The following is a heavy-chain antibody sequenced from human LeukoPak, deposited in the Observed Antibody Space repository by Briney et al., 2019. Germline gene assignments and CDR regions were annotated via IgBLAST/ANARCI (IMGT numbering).Heavy chain of an antibody. D-gene: IGHD3-22*01. Sequence: SETLSLTCAVYGGSFSVYYWSWIRQPPGKGLEWIGEINHSGSTNYNPSLKSRVTISVDTSKNQFSLKLSSVTAADTAVYYCAGGRSHYYDSSGYNFDYWGQGTLVTVSS. CDR3: AGGRSHYYDSSGYNFDY. J-gene: IGHJ4*02. CDR2: INHSGST. V-gene: IGHV4-34*01. CDR1: GGSFSVYY.